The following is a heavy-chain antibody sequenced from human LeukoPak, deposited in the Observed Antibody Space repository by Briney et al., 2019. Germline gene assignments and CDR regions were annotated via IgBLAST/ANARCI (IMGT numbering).Heavy chain of an antibody. CDR3: AKDPGLRNYYYYMDV. D-gene: IGHD4-17*01. V-gene: IGHV3-43D*03. CDR1: GFVFEDYT. CDR2: ISWDGGST. Sequence: GGSLRLSCAASGFVFEDYTMHWVRQAPGKGLEWVSLISWDGGSTYYADPVKGRFTISRDNSKNSLYLQMNSLRAEDTALYYCAKDPGLRNYYYYMDVWGKGTTVTVSS. J-gene: IGHJ6*03.